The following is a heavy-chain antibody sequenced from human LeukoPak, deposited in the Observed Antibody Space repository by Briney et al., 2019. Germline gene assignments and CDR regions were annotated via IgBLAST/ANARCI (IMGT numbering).Heavy chain of an antibody. CDR1: EYTFTGYY. CDR2: INPNSGGT. J-gene: IGHJ4*02. V-gene: IGHV1-2*02. CDR3: ASIPGIAVAAGY. D-gene: IGHD6-19*01. Sequence: ASVKVSCKASEYTFTGYYMHWVRQAPGQGPEWMGWINPNSGGTNYAQKFQGRVTMTRDTSISTAYMELSRLRSDDTAVYYCASIPGIAVAAGYWGQGTPVTVAS.